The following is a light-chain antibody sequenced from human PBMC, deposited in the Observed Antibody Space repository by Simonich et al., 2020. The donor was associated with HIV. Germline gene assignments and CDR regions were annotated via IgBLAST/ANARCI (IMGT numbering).Light chain of an antibody. Sequence: DIVMTQSQDSLAVSLGERATINCKSSQSVLYSSNNKNYLAWYQQKPGQPPKLLIYCASTRESGVPDRFSGSESGTDFTLTISSLQAEDVAVYYCQQYYETPYTFGQGTKLEIK. CDR1: QSVLYSSNNKNY. V-gene: IGKV4-1*01. CDR3: QQYYETPYT. CDR2: CAS. J-gene: IGKJ2*01.